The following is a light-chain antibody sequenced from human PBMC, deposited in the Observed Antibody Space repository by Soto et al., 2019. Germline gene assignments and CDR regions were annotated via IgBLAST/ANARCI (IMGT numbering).Light chain of an antibody. Sequence: DTVLTQSPDTLSLSPGERATLSCKASQSISDYLAWYQQKPGQAPRLLIYDASNRATGIPARFSGSGSGTDFTLTISSLEPEDFAVYYCQQYGRSPTTFGQGTKVEIK. CDR2: DAS. CDR1: QSISDY. CDR3: QQYGRSPTT. V-gene: IGKV3-11*01. J-gene: IGKJ1*01.